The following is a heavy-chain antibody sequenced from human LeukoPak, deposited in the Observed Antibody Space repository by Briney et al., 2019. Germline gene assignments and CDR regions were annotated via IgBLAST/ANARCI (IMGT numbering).Heavy chain of an antibody. V-gene: IGHV1-69*06. CDR3: ARDRIITMIVAGAFDI. CDR2: IIPIFGTA. J-gene: IGHJ3*02. CDR1: GGTFSSYA. D-gene: IGHD3-22*01. Sequence: SVKVSCKASGGTFSSYAISWVRQAPGQGLEWMGGIIPIFGTANYAQKFQGRVTITADKSTSTAYMELSSLRSEDTAVYYCARDRIITMIVAGAFDIWGQGTMVTVSS.